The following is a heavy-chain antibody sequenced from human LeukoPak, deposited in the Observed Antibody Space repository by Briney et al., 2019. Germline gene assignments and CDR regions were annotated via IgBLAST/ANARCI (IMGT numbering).Heavy chain of an antibody. D-gene: IGHD3-3*01. V-gene: IGHV3-23*01. CDR1: GFTFSSYW. J-gene: IGHJ4*01. Sequence: GGSLRLSCAASGFTFSSYWMNWLRQAPGKGLEWVSGISANGDTTSYADSVMGRFTISRDNSQTTLYLQMSHLRAEDTAKYYCAKVIGFLEWLSAFDYWGHGTLVTVSS. CDR3: AKVIGFLEWLSAFDY. CDR2: ISANGDTT.